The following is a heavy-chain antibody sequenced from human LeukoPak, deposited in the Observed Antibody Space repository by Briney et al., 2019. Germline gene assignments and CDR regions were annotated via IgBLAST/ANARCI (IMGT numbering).Heavy chain of an antibody. CDR2: IKQDASQK. D-gene: IGHD3-10*01. V-gene: IGHV3-7*01. Sequence: GSLRLSCTASGFTLSSYWMSWVRQAPGKGLEWVANIKQDASQKYYVDSVKGRFTISRDNAKNSLYLQMNSLRAEDTAVYFCAREKEESRGFDYWGQGTLVTVSS. CDR1: GFTLSSYW. CDR3: AREKEESRGFDY. J-gene: IGHJ4*02.